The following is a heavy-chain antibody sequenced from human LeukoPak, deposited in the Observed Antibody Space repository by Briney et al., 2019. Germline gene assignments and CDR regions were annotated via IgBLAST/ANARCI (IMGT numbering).Heavy chain of an antibody. V-gene: IGHV4-4*07. CDR3: ARDQGIYYYGSGSYYVPLLDP. CDR2: IYTSGST. Sequence: PSETLSLTCTVSGGSISSYYWSWIRQPAGKGLEWIGRIYTSGSTNYNLSLKSRVTMSVDTSKNQFSLKLSSVTAADTAVYYCARDQGIYYYGSGSYYVPLLDPWGQGTLVTVSS. D-gene: IGHD3-10*01. CDR1: GGSISSYY. J-gene: IGHJ5*02.